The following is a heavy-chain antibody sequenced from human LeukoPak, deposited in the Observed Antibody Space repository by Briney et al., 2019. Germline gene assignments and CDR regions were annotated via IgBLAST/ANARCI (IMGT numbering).Heavy chain of an antibody. V-gene: IGHV3-23*01. Sequence: GGSLRLSCAASGFTFSSYAMSWVRQAPGKGLEWVSSSGDNTRYADSVKGRFTISRDNSKNTLDLQMNGLRAEGTAVYYCAKSWRYYDSSNYYAFDIWGQGTMVTVSS. J-gene: IGHJ3*02. CDR1: GFTFSSYA. CDR2: SGDNT. D-gene: IGHD3-22*01. CDR3: AKSWRYYDSSNYYAFDI.